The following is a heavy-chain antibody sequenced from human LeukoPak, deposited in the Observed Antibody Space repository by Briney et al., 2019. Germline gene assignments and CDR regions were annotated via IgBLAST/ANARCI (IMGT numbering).Heavy chain of an antibody. CDR2: INSDGSST. V-gene: IGHV3-74*01. D-gene: IGHD2-2*01. J-gene: IGHJ4*02. CDR3: ARAHCSSTSCYSYFDY. CDR1: GFTFSSYW. Sequence: GGSLRLSCAASGFTFSSYWMHWVRQAPGKGLVWVSRINSDGSSTSYADSVKGRFTISRDNAKNTLYLQMNGLRAEDTAAYYCARAHCSSTSCYSYFDYWGQGTLVTVSS.